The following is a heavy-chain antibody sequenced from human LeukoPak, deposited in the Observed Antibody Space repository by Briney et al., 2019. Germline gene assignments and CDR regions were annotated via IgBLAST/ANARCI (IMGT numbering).Heavy chain of an antibody. CDR1: GGSISSSSYY. V-gene: IGHV4-39*07. CDR2: IYYSGST. J-gene: IGHJ3*02. CDR3: ARGRVDYDFWSGYYDAFDI. Sequence: SETLSLTCTVSGGSISSSSYYWGWIRQPPGKGLEWIGSIYYSGSTYYNPSLKSRVTISVDTSKNQFSLKLSSVTAADTAVYYCARGRVDYDFWSGYYDAFDIWGQGTMVTVSS. D-gene: IGHD3-3*01.